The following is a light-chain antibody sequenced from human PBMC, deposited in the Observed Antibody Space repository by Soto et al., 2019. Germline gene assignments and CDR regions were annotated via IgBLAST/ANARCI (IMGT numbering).Light chain of an antibody. CDR2: DVS. J-gene: IGLJ1*01. Sequence: QSTLAEPAAGSGSPGQWITISCTETRSDVGGYDYVSWYQQHPGKAPTLMTYDVSNRPSGVSNRFSGSKSGNTASLTISGLQAEDEADYYCSSYTGSSTLYVFGTGTKVTVL. CDR1: RSDVGGYDY. V-gene: IGLV2-14*01. CDR3: SSYTGSSTLYV.